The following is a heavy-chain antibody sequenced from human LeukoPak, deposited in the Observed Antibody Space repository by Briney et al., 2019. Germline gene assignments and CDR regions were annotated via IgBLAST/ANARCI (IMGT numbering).Heavy chain of an antibody. Sequence: SETLSLTCTVSGGSISSYYWSWIRQPPGKGLEWIGYIYTSGSTNHNPSLKSRVTISVDTSKNQFSLKLSSVTAADTAVYYCARHGISYWFDPWGQGTLVTVSS. D-gene: IGHD1-26*01. CDR1: GGSISSYY. V-gene: IGHV4-4*09. CDR3: ARHGISYWFDP. CDR2: IYTSGST. J-gene: IGHJ5*02.